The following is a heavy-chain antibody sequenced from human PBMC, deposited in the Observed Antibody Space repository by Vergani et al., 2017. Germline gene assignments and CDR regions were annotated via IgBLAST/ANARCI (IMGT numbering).Heavy chain of an antibody. V-gene: IGHV3-9*01. D-gene: IGHD2-2*01. J-gene: IGHJ5*02. Sequence: EVQLVESGGGLVQPGRSLRLSCAASGFTFDDYAMHWVRQAPGKGLEWVSGISWNSGSIGYADSVKGRFTISRAHANNSLYLQMNSLRAEDTALYYCAKDARSTSCPSWGQGTLVTVSS. CDR2: ISWNSGSI. CDR1: GFTFDDYA. CDR3: AKDARSTSCPS.